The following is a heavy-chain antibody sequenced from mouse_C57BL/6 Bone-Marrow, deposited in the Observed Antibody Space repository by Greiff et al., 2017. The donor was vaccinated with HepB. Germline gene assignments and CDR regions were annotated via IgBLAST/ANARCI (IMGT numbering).Heavy chain of an antibody. V-gene: IGHV5-6*01. CDR3: ARLGRVDY. CDR1: GFTFSSYG. J-gene: IGHJ2*01. CDR2: IRSGGSYT. D-gene: IGHD4-1*01. Sequence: EVKLVESGGDLVKPGGSLKLSCAASGFTFSSYGMSWVRQTPDKRLEWVATIRSGGSYTYYPDSVKGRFTISRDNAKNTLYLQMSSLKSEDTAMYYCARLGRVDYWGQGTTLTVSS.